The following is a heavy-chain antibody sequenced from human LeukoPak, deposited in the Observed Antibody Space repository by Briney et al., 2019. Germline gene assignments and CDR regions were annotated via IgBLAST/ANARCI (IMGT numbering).Heavy chain of an antibody. CDR3: VRERRFCTSTKCRGENWFDP. CDR1: GYTFSSYG. Sequence: GASVNVSCKASGYTFSSYGISWVRQAPGQGLEWMGWISIYNSHANYAQNFQGRVTLSTDTSTNTVHMELRDLRSDDTALYYCVRERRFCTSTKCRGENWFDPWGQGTLVTVSS. V-gene: IGHV1-18*01. D-gene: IGHD2-8*01. CDR2: ISIYNSHA. J-gene: IGHJ5*02.